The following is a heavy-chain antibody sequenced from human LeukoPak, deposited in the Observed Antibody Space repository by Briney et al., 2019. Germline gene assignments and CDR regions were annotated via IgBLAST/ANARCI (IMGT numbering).Heavy chain of an antibody. CDR2: ISYDGSYT. V-gene: IGHV3-30*09. J-gene: IGHJ6*04. Sequence: GGSLRLSCVDSGLSFNTYAMHWVRQAPGKGLEWVAAISYDGSYTYYRDSVRGRFAISRDNSKNTMYLQMNSLRAEDTAMYYCARALDVWGKGTTVTVSS. CDR3: ARALDV. CDR1: GLSFNTYA.